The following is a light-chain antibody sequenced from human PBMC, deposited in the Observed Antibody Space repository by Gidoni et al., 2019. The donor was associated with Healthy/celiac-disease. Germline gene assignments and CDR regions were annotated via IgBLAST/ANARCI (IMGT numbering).Light chain of an antibody. CDR1: QGISSY. V-gene: IGKV1-8*01. CDR2: AAS. J-gene: IGKJ1*01. Sequence: AIRMTQSPSSFSASTGDRVTITCRASQGISSYLAWYQQKPGKATKLLIYAASTLQSGVPSRFSGSGSGTDFTLTISCLQSEDFATYYCQQYYSYPPTFGQXTKVEIK. CDR3: QQYYSYPPT.